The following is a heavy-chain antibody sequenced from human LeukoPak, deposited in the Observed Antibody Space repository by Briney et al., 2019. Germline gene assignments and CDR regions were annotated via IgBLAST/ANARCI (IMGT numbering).Heavy chain of an antibody. V-gene: IGHV3-11*01. CDR3: AKHPAYDYYDSSGYYYGFDY. Sequence: PGGSLRLSCAASGFTFSDYYMSWIRQAPGKGLEWVSYISSSGSTIYFADSVKGRFTISRDNSKNTLYLQMNSLRAEDTAVYYCAKHPAYDYYDSSGYYYGFDYWGQGTLVTVSS. CDR2: ISSSGSTI. J-gene: IGHJ4*02. D-gene: IGHD3-22*01. CDR1: GFTFSDYY.